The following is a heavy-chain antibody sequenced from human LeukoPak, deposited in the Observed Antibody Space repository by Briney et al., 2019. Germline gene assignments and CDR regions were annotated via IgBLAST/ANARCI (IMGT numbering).Heavy chain of an antibody. D-gene: IGHD2-2*01. V-gene: IGHV3-30*02. CDR1: GIDFRASG. Sequence: PGGSLRLSCAASGIDFRASGMHWVRQAPGMGLEWVTFIQTDGRDKYYAASVAGRFTISRDNSKNTVYLNMNNLRPDDTALYHCAREGGTVVIGRFDYWGQGTLVTVSS. CDR3: AREGGTVVIGRFDY. J-gene: IGHJ4*02. CDR2: IQTDGRDK.